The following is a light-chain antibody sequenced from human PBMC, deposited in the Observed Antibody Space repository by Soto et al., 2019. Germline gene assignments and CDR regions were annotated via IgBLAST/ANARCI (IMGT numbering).Light chain of an antibody. J-gene: IGLJ1*01. Sequence: QSALTQPASVSGSPGQSITISCTGTSSNVGNYDYVSWYQQHPGKVPKLMIYDVSNRPSGVSNRFSGSKSGNTASLTTSGLQAEDEADYYCISFTTRATYVFGTGTKV. CDR3: ISFTTRATYV. V-gene: IGLV2-14*01. CDR2: DVS. CDR1: SSNVGNYDY.